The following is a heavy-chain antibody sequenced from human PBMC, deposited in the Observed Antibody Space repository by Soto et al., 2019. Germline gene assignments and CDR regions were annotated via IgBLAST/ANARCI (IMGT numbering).Heavy chain of an antibody. Sequence: LRLSCAASGFSFSSFEMNWVRQAPGKGLEWVSFIATGGGYMYYANSVRGRFTISRDNAKNSLYLQMNSLRVEDTAVYYCARARWLPDLWGRGTLVTVSS. CDR3: ARARWLPDL. CDR1: GFSFSSFE. CDR2: IATGGGYM. J-gene: IGHJ2*01. V-gene: IGHV3-48*03. D-gene: IGHD5-12*01.